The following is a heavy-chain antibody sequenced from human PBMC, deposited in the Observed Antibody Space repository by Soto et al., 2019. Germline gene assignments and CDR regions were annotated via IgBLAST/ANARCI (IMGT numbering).Heavy chain of an antibody. Sequence: GESLKISCKGSGYSFTSYWIGWVRQMPGKGLEWMGIIYPGDSDTRYSPSSQGQVTISADKSISTAYLQWSSLKASDTAMYYCARLPIVVVTANLGAFDYWGQGTLVTVSS. J-gene: IGHJ4*02. CDR3: ARLPIVVVTANLGAFDY. CDR1: GYSFTSYW. V-gene: IGHV5-51*01. CDR2: IYPGDSDT. D-gene: IGHD2-21*02.